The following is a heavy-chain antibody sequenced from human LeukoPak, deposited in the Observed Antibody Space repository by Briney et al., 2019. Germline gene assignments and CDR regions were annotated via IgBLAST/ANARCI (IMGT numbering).Heavy chain of an antibody. Sequence: GGSLRLSCAASGFTFSSYAMSWVRQAPGKGLEWVSGISSGGGSTYYADSVKGRFTISRDNSKNTLYLQMNSLRAEDTAVYYCAKDAFYSNYGIPRFDPWVQGTLVTVSS. CDR2: ISSGGGST. D-gene: IGHD4-11*01. V-gene: IGHV3-23*01. J-gene: IGHJ5*02. CDR1: GFTFSSYA. CDR3: AKDAFYSNYGIPRFDP.